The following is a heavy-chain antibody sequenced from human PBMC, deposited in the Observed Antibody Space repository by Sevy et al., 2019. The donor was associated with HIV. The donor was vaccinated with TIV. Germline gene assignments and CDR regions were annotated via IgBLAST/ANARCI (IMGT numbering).Heavy chain of an antibody. CDR2: INPNSGGT. CDR1: GYTFTGYY. D-gene: IGHD6-19*01. J-gene: IGHJ3*02. V-gene: IGHV1-2*06. CDR3: ALLAIAVAGNDAFDI. Sequence: ASVKVSCKASGYTFTGYYMHWVRQAPGQGLEWMGRINPNSGGTNYAQKFQGRVTMTRDTSISTAYMELSRLRSDDTAVYYCALLAIAVAGNDAFDIWGQWTMVTVSS.